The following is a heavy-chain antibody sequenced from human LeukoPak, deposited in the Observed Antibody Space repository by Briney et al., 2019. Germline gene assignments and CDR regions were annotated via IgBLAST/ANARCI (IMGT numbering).Heavy chain of an antibody. Sequence: SETLSLTCTVSGGSISSYYWSWIRQPAGKGPEWIGRIYTSGSTNYNPSPKSRVTMSVDTSKNQFSLKLSSVTAADTAVYYCARVHDSSGYYYGNAFDIWGQGTMVTVSS. J-gene: IGHJ3*02. CDR3: ARVHDSSGYYYGNAFDI. CDR1: GGSISSYY. V-gene: IGHV4-4*07. D-gene: IGHD3-22*01. CDR2: IYTSGST.